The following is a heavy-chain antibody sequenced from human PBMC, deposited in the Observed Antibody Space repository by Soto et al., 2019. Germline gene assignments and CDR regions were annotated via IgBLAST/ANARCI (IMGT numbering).Heavy chain of an antibody. Sequence: QVQLVQSGAEEKKPGASVKVSCKASGYTFTTYAMHWVRQAPEQRLEWMGWINAGNGNTKYSQKFQGRVTITRDTSASTAYMELSSLRSEDTAVFYCARGGNYYSWDLHYWGQGTLVTVSS. CDR3: ARGGNYYSWDLHY. CDR2: INAGNGNT. CDR1: GYTFTTYA. V-gene: IGHV1-3*05. D-gene: IGHD1-26*01. J-gene: IGHJ4*02.